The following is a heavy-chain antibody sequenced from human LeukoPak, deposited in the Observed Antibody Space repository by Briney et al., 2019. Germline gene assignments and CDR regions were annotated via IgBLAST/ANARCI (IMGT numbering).Heavy chain of an antibody. CDR1: GFTFNNYG. CDR3: ARDALRSSSWYSWVDY. J-gene: IGHJ4*02. V-gene: IGHV3-30*02. Sequence: GGSLRLSCAASGFTFNNYGMHWVRQAPGKGLEWVAFIRSDGSNKYYADSVKGRFTISRDNSKDTLYLQMNSLRAEDTAVYYCARDALRSSSWYSWVDYWGQGTLVTVSS. D-gene: IGHD6-13*01. CDR2: IRSDGSNK.